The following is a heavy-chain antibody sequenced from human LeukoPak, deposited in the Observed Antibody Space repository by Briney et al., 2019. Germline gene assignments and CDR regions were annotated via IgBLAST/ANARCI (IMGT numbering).Heavy chain of an antibody. Sequence: GGSLSFSCAASGFTFTSYAMSWVRQAPGKGRKGVSAISGSGGSTYYADSVKGRFTISRDNSKNTLYLQMNSLRAEDTAVYYCAKDKTRFFDYWGQGTLVTVSS. CDR1: GFTFTSYA. CDR3: AKDKTRFFDY. V-gene: IGHV3-23*01. CDR2: ISGSGGST. J-gene: IGHJ4*02. D-gene: IGHD1-1*01.